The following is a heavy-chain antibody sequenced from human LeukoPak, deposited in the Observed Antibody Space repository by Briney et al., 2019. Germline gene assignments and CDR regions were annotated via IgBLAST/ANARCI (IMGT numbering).Heavy chain of an antibody. Sequence: PSETLSLTCTVSGGSISSYYWSWIRQPPGKGLEWIGEINHSGSTNYNPSLKCRVTISVDTSKKQFSLELNSVTAADTAVYYCASVDTAMVDHVYWGQGTLVTVSS. D-gene: IGHD5-18*01. CDR3: ASVDTAMVDHVY. J-gene: IGHJ4*02. CDR1: GGSISSYY. CDR2: INHSGST. V-gene: IGHV4-34*01.